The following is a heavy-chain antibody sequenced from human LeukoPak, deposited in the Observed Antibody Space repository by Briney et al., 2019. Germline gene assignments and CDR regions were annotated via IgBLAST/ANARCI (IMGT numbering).Heavy chain of an antibody. J-gene: IGHJ4*02. CDR3: AKGHSSGWYYFDY. D-gene: IGHD6-19*01. CDR1: GFIFSSYG. Sequence: GGSLRLSCAASGFIFSSYGMHWVRQAPGKGLEWVAVISYDGGNKYYADSVKGRFTISRDNSKKTLYLQMNSLRAEDTAVYYCAKGHSSGWYYFDYWGQGTLVTVSS. CDR2: ISYDGGNK. V-gene: IGHV3-30*18.